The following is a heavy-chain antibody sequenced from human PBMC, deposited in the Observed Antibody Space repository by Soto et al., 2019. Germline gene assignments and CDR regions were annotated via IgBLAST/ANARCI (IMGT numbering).Heavy chain of an antibody. V-gene: IGHV4-31*03. CDR1: GGSISSGGYY. D-gene: IGHD6-13*01. CDR3: ARGSIAAAFDP. CDR2: IYYSGST. Sequence: SETLSLTSTVSGGSISSGGYYWSWIRQHPGKGLEWIGYIYYSGSTYYNPSLKSRVTISVDTSKNQFSLKLSSVTAADTAVYYCARGSIAAAFDPWGQGTLVTVSS. J-gene: IGHJ5*02.